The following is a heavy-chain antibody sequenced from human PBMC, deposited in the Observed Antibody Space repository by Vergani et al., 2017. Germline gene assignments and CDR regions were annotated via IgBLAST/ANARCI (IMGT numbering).Heavy chain of an antibody. CDR3: ARAYFDSWSGPSWYYFDY. J-gene: IGHJ4*02. CDR1: GGSISRHS. Sequence: QVQLQESGPGLVKPSETLSLTCSVSGGSISRHSWSWIRQPPWTGLEWIGYIYYSGSTNYNPSLKSRVTISVDTSKNQFSLKLSSVTAADTAVYYCARAYFDSWSGPSWYYFDYWGQGTLVTVSS. CDR2: IYYSGST. D-gene: IGHD3-3*01. V-gene: IGHV4-59*11.